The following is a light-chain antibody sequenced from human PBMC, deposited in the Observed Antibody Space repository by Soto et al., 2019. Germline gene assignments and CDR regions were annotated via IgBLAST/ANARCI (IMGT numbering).Light chain of an antibody. CDR2: DVS. J-gene: IGLJ2*01. CDR1: SADVGGYNF. Sequence: LTQPASVSGSPGQSITISCTGTSADVGGYNFVSWYQHHPGKAPKLMIYDVSNRPSGVSNRFSGSKSANTASLTISGLQAEDEADYYCSSYTSSRTHVVFGGGTKLTVL. V-gene: IGLV2-14*03. CDR3: SSYTSSRTHVV.